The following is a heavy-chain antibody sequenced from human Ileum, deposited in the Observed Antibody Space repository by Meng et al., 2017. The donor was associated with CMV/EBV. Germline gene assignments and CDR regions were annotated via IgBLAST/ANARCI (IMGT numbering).Heavy chain of an antibody. CDR1: GFSFSKCG. J-gene: IGHJ4*02. D-gene: IGHD3-10*01. CDR3: AKAPYSGGFDY. CDR2: IWYDGSEE. Sequence: GGSLRLSCTASGFSFSKCGMHWVRQAPGKGLEWVAVIWYDGSEEYYADTVKGRFTVSRDNYRHMLYLQMNNMRVEDTAVYYCAKAPYSGGFDYWGQGTLVTVSS. V-gene: IGHV3-33*03.